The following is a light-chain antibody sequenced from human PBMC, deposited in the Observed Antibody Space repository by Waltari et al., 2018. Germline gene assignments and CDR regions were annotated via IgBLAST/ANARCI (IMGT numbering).Light chain of an antibody. CDR1: QSVLYRSNNKNY. J-gene: IGKJ1*01. CDR3: QHYNKWPPWT. CDR2: WAS. Sequence: DIVMTQSPDSLAVSLGERATINCKSSQSVLYRSNNKNYLAWYQHKPGQPPKLLIYWASTRESGVPDRFSGSGSGTDFTLTISRLQAEDVAVYYCQHYNKWPPWTFGQGTKVEIK. V-gene: IGKV4-1*01.